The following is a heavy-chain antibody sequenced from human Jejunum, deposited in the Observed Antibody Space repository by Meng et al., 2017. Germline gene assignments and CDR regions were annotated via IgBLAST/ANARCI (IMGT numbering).Heavy chain of an antibody. CDR1: GFTFSNSW. CDR2: MNQDVSET. D-gene: IGHD3-3*01. V-gene: IGHV3-7*01. CDR3: VRDSRNFCYY. Sequence: GESLKISCAASGFTFSNSWMAWVRQAPGKGLEWVDHMNQDVSETYYVDSVKGRFTISRDNAKNSFYLQLVSLRAEDTAVYYCVRDSRNFCYYWGRGTLVTVSS. J-gene: IGHJ4*02.